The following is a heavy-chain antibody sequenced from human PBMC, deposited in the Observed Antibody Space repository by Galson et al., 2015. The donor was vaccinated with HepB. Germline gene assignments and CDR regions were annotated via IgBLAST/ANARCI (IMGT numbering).Heavy chain of an antibody. CDR3: ARGYCSSTSCYPDAFDI. CDR2: ISAYNGNT. V-gene: IGHV1-18*04. CDR1: GYTFTSYG. Sequence: SVKVSCKASGYTFTSYGISWVRQAPGQGLEWMGWISAYNGNTNYAQKLQGRVTMTTDTSTSTAYMELRSLRSDDTAVYYCARGYCSSTSCYPDAFDIWGQGTMVTVSS. J-gene: IGHJ3*02. D-gene: IGHD2-2*01.